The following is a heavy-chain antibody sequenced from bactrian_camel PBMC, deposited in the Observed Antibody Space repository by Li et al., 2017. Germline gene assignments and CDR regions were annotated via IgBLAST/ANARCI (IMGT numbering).Heavy chain of an antibody. V-gene: IGHV3S53*01. CDR2: IDRDAGT. J-gene: IGHJ4*01. D-gene: IGHD2*01. Sequence: HVQLVESGGGSVQAGGSLRFSCTISGYSNSRRCMAWVRQPPGGEREVVATIDRDAGTFYADSVKGRFTISMDNAENTVYLQMNSLQPEDSAMYYCKRQCLRSGVRLTYWGQGTQVTVSS. CDR3: KRQCLRSGVRLTY. CDR1: GYSNSRRC.